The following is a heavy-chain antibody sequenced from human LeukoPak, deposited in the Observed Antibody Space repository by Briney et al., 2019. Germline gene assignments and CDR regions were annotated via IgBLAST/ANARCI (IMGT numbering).Heavy chain of an antibody. Sequence: SETLSLTCTVSGYSISSGYYWGWIRQPPGKGLEWIGSIYHSGSTYYNPSLKSRVTISVDTSKNQFSLKLSSVTAADTAVYYCARGPGTGGNDYWGQGTLVTVSS. J-gene: IGHJ4*02. CDR2: IYHSGST. CDR1: GYSISSGYY. D-gene: IGHD1-1*01. CDR3: ARGPGTGGNDY. V-gene: IGHV4-38-2*02.